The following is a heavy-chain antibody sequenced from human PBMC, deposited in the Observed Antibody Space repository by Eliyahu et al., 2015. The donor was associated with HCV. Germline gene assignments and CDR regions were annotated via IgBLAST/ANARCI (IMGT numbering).Heavy chain of an antibody. D-gene: IGHD5-18*01. Sequence: QVQLQESGPGLVKPSQTLSLTCTVXGXSISXGGYYWSWIRQHPGKGLEWIGYIYYSGSTYYNPSLKSRVTISVDTSKNQFSLKLSSVTAADTAVYYCAREVDTAMFDYWGQGTLVTVSS. J-gene: IGHJ4*02. CDR2: IYYSGST. CDR3: AREVDTAMFDY. CDR1: GXSISXGGYY. V-gene: IGHV4-31*03.